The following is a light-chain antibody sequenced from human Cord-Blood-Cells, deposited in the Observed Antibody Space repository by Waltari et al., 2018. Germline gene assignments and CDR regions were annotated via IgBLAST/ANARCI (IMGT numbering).Light chain of an antibody. CDR3: QQYGSSRT. Sequence: EIVLTQSPGPLSLSPGERATRSCRASQSVSSSYLAWYQQKPGQAPRLLIYGASSRATGIPDRFSGSGSGTDFTLTISRLEPEDFAVYYCQQYGSSRTFGQGTKVEIK. J-gene: IGKJ1*01. V-gene: IGKV3-20*01. CDR1: QSVSSSY. CDR2: GAS.